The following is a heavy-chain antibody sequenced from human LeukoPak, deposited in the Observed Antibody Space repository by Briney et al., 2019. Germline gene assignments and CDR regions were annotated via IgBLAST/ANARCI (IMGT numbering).Heavy chain of an antibody. CDR1: GGSISSGSYY. J-gene: IGHJ5*02. Sequence: PSETLSLTCTVSGGSISSGSYYWSWIRQPAGKGLEWIGRIYTSGSTNYNPSLKSRVTISVDTSKNQFSLKLSSVTAADTAVYYCARGARGYSYGYWVSGSNWFDPWGQGTLVTVSS. CDR3: ARGARGYSYGYWVSGSNWFDP. CDR2: IYTSGST. D-gene: IGHD5-18*01. V-gene: IGHV4-61*02.